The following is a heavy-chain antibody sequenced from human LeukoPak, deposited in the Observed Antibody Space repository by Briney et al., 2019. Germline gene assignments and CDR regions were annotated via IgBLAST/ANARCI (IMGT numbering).Heavy chain of an antibody. J-gene: IGHJ4*02. CDR2: IKEDGSEK. V-gene: IGHV3-7*01. CDR1: EFIFSTYW. Sequence: GGSLRLSCAASEFIFSTYWMSWVRQAPGKGLEWVANIKEDGSEKYYVDSVKGRFTISRDNGKNSLYLQMNSLRVEDTAVYYCARVSPSSMDYWGQGTLVTVSS. D-gene: IGHD2-8*01. CDR3: ARVSPSSMDY.